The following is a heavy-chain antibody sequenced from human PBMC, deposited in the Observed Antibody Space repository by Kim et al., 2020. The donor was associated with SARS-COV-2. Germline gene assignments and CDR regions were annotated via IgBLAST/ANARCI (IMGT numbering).Heavy chain of an antibody. D-gene: IGHD3-10*01. CDR2: INVDRGNT. Sequence: ASVKVSCKASGYTFIGYAVHWVRQVPGQRLEWMGWINVDRGNTQYSRKFQGRVAITRDTSASTTYMELSSLTSQDSAIYYCARDLNLRRGVGAMDVWGPGTTVTVSS. CDR1: GYTFIGYA. V-gene: IGHV1-3*01. CDR3: ARDLNLRRGVGAMDV. J-gene: IGHJ6*02.